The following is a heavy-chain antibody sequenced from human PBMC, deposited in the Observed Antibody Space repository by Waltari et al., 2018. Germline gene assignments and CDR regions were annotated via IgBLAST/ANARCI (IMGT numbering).Heavy chain of an antibody. D-gene: IGHD5-18*01. Sequence: QVQLVQSGAEVKKPGASVKVSCKVSGYTLTELSMHWVRKAPGKGLEWMGGFEPEDGETIYAQKFQGRVTMTEDTSTDTAYMELSSLRSEDTAVYYWATDPLHVDTAMEIDYWGQGTLVTVSS. CDR2: FEPEDGET. CDR3: ATDPLHVDTAMEIDY. V-gene: IGHV1-24*01. CDR1: GYTLTELS. J-gene: IGHJ4*02.